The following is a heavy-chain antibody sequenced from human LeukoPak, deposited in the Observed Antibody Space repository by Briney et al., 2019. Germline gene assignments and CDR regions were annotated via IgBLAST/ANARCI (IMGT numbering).Heavy chain of an antibody. CDR3: ASGPPGGYCSSTSRGPYYYYGMDV. Sequence: GGSLRLSCAASGFTFSSYSMNWVRQAPGKGLEWVSSISSSSSYIYYADSVKGRFTISRDNAKNSLYLQMNSLRAEDTAVYYCASGPPGGYCSSTSRGPYYYYGMDVWGKGTTVTVSS. CDR2: ISSSSSYI. J-gene: IGHJ6*04. D-gene: IGHD2-2*01. V-gene: IGHV3-21*01. CDR1: GFTFSSYS.